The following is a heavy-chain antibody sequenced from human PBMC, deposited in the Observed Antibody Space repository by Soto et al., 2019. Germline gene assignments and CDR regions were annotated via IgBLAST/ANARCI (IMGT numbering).Heavy chain of an antibody. D-gene: IGHD3-10*02. CDR3: AKRTSLCGAVYWYFDL. V-gene: IGHV1-69*12. Sequence: QVQLVQSGAEVKKPGSSVKVSCKASGGTFSSYAISWVRQAPGQGLEWMGGITPIFGTANFAQKFQGRVTITADEPPTTAYMELSSLRSEDTAVYYCAKRTSLCGAVYWYFDLWGRGTLVTVSS. CDR2: ITPIFGTA. J-gene: IGHJ2*01. CDR1: GGTFSSYA.